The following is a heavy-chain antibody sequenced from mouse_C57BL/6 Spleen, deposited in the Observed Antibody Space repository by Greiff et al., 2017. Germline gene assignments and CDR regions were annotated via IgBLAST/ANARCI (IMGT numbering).Heavy chain of an antibody. D-gene: IGHD1-1*01. Sequence: QVQLQQSGPGLVQPSQSLSITCTVSGFSLTSYGVHWVRQSPGKGLEWLGVIWSGGSTDYNAAFISRLSISKDNSKSQVFFKMNSLQADDTDIYYCAKSPSITTVGEGAMDYWGQGTSVTVSS. J-gene: IGHJ4*01. V-gene: IGHV2-2*01. CDR3: AKSPSITTVGEGAMDY. CDR2: IWSGGST. CDR1: GFSLTSYG.